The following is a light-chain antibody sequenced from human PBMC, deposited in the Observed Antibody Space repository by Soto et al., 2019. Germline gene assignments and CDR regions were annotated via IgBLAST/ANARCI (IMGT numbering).Light chain of an antibody. V-gene: IGLV2-11*01. CDR1: SNEVGAYKY. CDR2: NGN. CDR3: CSFAGSYTSYV. J-gene: IGLJ1*01. Sequence: HSVLTKPRSGSGFPGQSVTISCTGNSNEVGAYKYVSWYQQHPGKAPKLMIYNGNTRPSGVPDRFSGSKSGDTASLTISGLQAEDDADYYCCSFAGSYTSYVFGTGTKVTVL.